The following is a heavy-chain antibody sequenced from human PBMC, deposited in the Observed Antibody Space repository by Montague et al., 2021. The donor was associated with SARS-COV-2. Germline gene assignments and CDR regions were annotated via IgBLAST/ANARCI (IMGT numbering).Heavy chain of an antibody. V-gene: IGHV4-59*08. D-gene: IGHD3-9*01. CDR2: IFYSGDA. J-gene: IGHJ4*02. Sequence: SETLSLTCTVSGASISSNYWSWVRQPPGKGLGWIGYIFYSGDANYNPSLKSRVTISVDTSKNQVSLKLSSVTAADTAVYYCARLKKDYSILLGSKPYYFDYWGQGALVTVSS. CDR1: GASISSNY. CDR3: ARLKKDYSILLGSKPYYFDY.